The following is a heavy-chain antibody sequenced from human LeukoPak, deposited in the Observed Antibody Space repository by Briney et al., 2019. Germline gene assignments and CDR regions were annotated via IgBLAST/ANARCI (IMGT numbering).Heavy chain of an antibody. CDR3: VWEWEQSDAFDI. D-gene: IGHD1-26*01. V-gene: IGHV3-7*01. CDR2: IKLDGSEQ. CDR1: GLTISNYW. J-gene: IGHJ3*02. Sequence: GGSLRLSCADSGLTISNYWMSWVRQAPGKGLEWVANIKLDGSEQYYVDSVKGRFTISRDNAKNTLYLQMNSLRVEDTAVYYCVWEWEQSDAFDIWGQGTMVTVSS.